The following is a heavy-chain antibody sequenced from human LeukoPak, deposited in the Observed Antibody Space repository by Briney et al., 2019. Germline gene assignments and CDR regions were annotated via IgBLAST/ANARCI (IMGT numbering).Heavy chain of an antibody. CDR2: ISGNSGAT. J-gene: IGHJ4*02. CDR1: GFTFSSSP. Sequence: PGGTLRLSCATSGFTFSSSPMSWVRQAPGRGLEWVSVISGNSGATYYADSVKGRFTISRDNAKNTVYLQMNNLRGEDTALYYCSKAGDTNYYRHGDYWGQGTLVSVSS. D-gene: IGHD4-11*01. CDR3: SKAGDTNYYRHGDY. V-gene: IGHV3-23*01.